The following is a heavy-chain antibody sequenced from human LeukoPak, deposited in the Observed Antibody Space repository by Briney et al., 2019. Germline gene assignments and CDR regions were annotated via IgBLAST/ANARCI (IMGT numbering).Heavy chain of an antibody. CDR2: IKDDGSDR. D-gene: IGHD5-12*01. CDR3: ANLGYSD. Sequence: GGSLRLSCAASGFTFTNTWMSWVRQVPGKGLGWVATIKDDGSDRYYVDSVKGRFTISRDNAKKSLYLQMNSLRVEDTAVYYCANLGYSDGGQGTLVTVSS. V-gene: IGHV3-7*01. CDR1: GFTFTNTW. J-gene: IGHJ4*02.